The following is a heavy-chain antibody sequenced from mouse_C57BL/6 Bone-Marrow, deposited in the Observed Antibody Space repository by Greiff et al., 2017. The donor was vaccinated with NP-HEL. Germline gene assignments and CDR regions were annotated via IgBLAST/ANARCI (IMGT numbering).Heavy chain of an antibody. D-gene: IGHD2-2*01. CDR2: IHPNSGST. CDR3: ASRLWLRDAMDY. V-gene: IGHV1-64*01. CDR1: GYTFTSYW. J-gene: IGHJ4*01. Sequence: QVQLKQPGAELVKPGASVKLSCKASGYTFTSYWMHWVKQRPGQGLEWIGMIHPNSGSTNYNEKFTSKATLTVDKSSSTAYMQLSSLTSEDSAVYYCASRLWLRDAMDYWGQGTSVTVSS.